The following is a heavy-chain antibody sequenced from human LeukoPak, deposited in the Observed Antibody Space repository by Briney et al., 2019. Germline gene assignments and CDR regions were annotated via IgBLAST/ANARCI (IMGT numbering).Heavy chain of an antibody. CDR1: GFTVSSNY. Sequence: PGGSLRLSCAASGFTVSSNYMSWVRQAPGKGLEWVSVIYSGGSTYYADSVKGRFTISRDNSKNTLYLQMNSLRAEDTAVYYCAPGGGSAPVYFQHWGQGTLVTVSS. CDR2: IYSGGST. V-gene: IGHV3-53*01. D-gene: IGHD6-25*01. J-gene: IGHJ1*01. CDR3: APGGGSAPVYFQH.